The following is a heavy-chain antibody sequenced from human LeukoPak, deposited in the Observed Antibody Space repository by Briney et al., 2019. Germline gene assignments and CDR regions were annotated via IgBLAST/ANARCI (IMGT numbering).Heavy chain of an antibody. V-gene: IGHV3-30*03. Sequence: GGSLRLSCAASGFTSSSYSMNWVRQAPGKGLEWVAVISYDGSNKFYADSVKGRFTISRDNSKNTLYLQMNDLRAEDTAVYYGASGRHYYASGSPTDFDYWGQGTLVTVSS. CDR1: GFTSSSYS. J-gene: IGHJ4*02. CDR2: ISYDGSNK. CDR3: ASGRHYYASGSPTDFDY. D-gene: IGHD3-10*01.